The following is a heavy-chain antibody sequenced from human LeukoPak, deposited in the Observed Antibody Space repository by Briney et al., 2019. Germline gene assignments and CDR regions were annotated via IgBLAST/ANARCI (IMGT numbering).Heavy chain of an antibody. V-gene: IGHV4-38-2*01. CDR2: IYHSGST. D-gene: IGHD6-13*01. Sequence: SETLSLTCAVSGYSISSGYYWGWIRQPPGKGLEWIGSIYHSGSTYYNPSLKSRVTISVDTSKSQFSLKLSSVTAADTAVYYCARGGLYSSSWFAANRNDYWGQGTLVTVSS. J-gene: IGHJ4*02. CDR1: GYSISSGYY. CDR3: ARGGLYSSSWFAANRNDY.